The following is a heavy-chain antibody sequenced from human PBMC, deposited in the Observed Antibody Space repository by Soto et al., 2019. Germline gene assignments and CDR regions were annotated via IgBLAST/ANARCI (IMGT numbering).Heavy chain of an antibody. D-gene: IGHD3-10*01. CDR1: GGSFSGYY. V-gene: IGHV4-34*01. Sequence: PSETLSLTCAVYGGSFSGYYWSWIRQPPGKGLEWIGEINHSGSTNYNPSLKSRVTISVDTSKNQFSLKLSPVTAADTAVYYCARRERYYGSGALDYWGQGTLVTVSS. CDR3: ARRERYYGSGALDY. CDR2: INHSGST. J-gene: IGHJ4*02.